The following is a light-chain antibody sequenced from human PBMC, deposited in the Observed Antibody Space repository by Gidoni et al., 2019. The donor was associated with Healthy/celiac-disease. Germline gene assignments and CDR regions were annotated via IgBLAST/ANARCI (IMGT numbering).Light chain of an antibody. CDR3: SSYTSIVV. V-gene: IGLV2-14*01. J-gene: IGLJ2*01. Sequence: QSALTQPASVSGSPGQSITISCTGTSSDVGGYNYVSWSQQHPGKAPKLMIYEVSNRPSGVSNRFSGSKSGNTASLTISGLQAEDEADYYCSSYTSIVVFGGGTKLTVL. CDR2: EVS. CDR1: SSDVGGYNY.